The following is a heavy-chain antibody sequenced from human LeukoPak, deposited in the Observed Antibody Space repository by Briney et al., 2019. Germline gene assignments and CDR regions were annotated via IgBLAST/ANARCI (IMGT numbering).Heavy chain of an antibody. D-gene: IGHD3-22*01. CDR2: INSDGSST. CDR3: ARDTPYDSSGYYPEGSYYYYYYLDV. Sequence: GGSLRLSCAASGFTFSSYWMHWVRQAPGKGLVWVSRINSDGSSTNYADSVKGRFTISRDNSKNTLYLQMNSLRAEDTAVYYCARDTPYDSSGYYPEGSYYYYYYLDVWGKGTTVTASS. V-gene: IGHV3-74*01. J-gene: IGHJ6*03. CDR1: GFTFSSYW.